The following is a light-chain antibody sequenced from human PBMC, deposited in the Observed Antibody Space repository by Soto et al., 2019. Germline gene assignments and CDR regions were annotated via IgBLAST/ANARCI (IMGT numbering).Light chain of an antibody. CDR2: SAS. CDR3: HQCDNCPPYT. Sequence: EIVMTQSPATLSVSPGERATLSCRASQSVGSNLAWYQQKPGQAPRLLIYSASTRATGIPARFSGSGSGTEFTLTISSLQSEDFAVYYCHQCDNCPPYTFGQGTKLEIK. CDR1: QSVGSN. J-gene: IGKJ2*01. V-gene: IGKV3-15*01.